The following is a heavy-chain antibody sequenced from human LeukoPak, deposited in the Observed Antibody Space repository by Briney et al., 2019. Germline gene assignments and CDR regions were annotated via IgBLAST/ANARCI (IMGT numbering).Heavy chain of an antibody. V-gene: IGHV1-2*02. J-gene: IGHJ1*01. D-gene: IGHD6-6*01. CDR2: INPNSGGT. CDR1: GYTFTGYY. Sequence: GASVKVSCKASGYTFTGYYMHWVRQAPGQGLEWRGWINPNSGGTNYAQKFQGRVTMTRDTSISTAYMELSRLRSDDTAVHYCARELSSSSEAHIQHWGQGTLVTVSS. CDR3: ARELSSSSEAHIQH.